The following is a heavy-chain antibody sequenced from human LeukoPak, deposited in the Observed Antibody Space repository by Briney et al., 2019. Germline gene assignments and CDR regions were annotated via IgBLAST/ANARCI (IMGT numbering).Heavy chain of an antibody. J-gene: IGHJ4*02. D-gene: IGHD3-3*01. CDR1: GFTFGSYA. CDR2: ISGSGGST. V-gene: IGHV3-23*01. Sequence: GGSLRLSCAVSGFTFGSYAMSWVRQAPGKGLEWVSAISGSGGSTYYADSVKGRFTISRDNSKNTLYLQMNSLRAEDTAVYYCAKVGLRFLEWLLPDGFDYWGQGTLVTVSS. CDR3: AKVGLRFLEWLLPDGFDY.